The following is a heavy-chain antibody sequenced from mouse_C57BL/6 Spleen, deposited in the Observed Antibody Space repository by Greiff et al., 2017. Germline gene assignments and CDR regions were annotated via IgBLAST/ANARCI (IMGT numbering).Heavy chain of an antibody. CDR3: ARDGNYFDY. D-gene: IGHD2-1*01. CDR1: GYAFTNYL. Sequence: QVQLQQSGAELVRPGTSVKVSCKASGYAFTNYLIEWVKQRPGQGLEWIGVINPGSGGTNYNEKFKGKATLTADKSSSTAYMQLSSLTSEDSAVYFCARDGNYFDYWGQGTTLTVSS. V-gene: IGHV1-54*01. J-gene: IGHJ2*01. CDR2: INPGSGGT.